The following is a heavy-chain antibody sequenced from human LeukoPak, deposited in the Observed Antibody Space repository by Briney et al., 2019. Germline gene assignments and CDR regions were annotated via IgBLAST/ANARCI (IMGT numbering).Heavy chain of an antibody. Sequence: GASVKVSCKASGYTFTSYGITWVRQAPGQGLEWMGWINANNGNTNYAQNLQGRVTMTRDTSTSTAYMELRSLRSDDTAVYYCASGYCSTTSCYVNPYFDYWGQGTLVTVSS. CDR3: ASGYCSTTSCYVNPYFDY. D-gene: IGHD2-2*03. J-gene: IGHJ4*02. CDR2: INANNGNT. CDR1: GYTFTSYG. V-gene: IGHV1-18*01.